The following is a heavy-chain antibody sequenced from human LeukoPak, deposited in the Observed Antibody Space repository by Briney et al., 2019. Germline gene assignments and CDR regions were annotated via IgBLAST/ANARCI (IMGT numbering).Heavy chain of an antibody. Sequence: PSETLSLTCTVSGGSISSSSYYWGWIRQPPGKGLEWIGSIYYSGSTYYNPSLKSRVTISVDTSKNQFSLKLSSVTAADTAVYYCAKAPGGTMIDLVDYWGQGTLVTVSS. D-gene: IGHD3-22*01. V-gene: IGHV4-39*07. CDR3: AKAPGGTMIDLVDY. J-gene: IGHJ4*02. CDR2: IYYSGST. CDR1: GGSISSSSYY.